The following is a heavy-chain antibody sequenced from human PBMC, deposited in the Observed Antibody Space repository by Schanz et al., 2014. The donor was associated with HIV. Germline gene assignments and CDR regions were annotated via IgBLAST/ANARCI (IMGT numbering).Heavy chain of an antibody. J-gene: IGHJ3*02. CDR3: ARDLSLASSTPTLAFDI. CDR2: IKQDGSEK. D-gene: IGHD2-2*01. V-gene: IGHV3-7*03. Sequence: EVQLLESGGGLVQPGGSLRLSCAASGFTFSSLGMSWVRQAPGEGLEWVANIKQDGSEKHYVASVKGRFTISRDNAKNSLYLQMSSLRSEDTAVYYCARDLSLASSTPTLAFDIWGQGTMVTVSS. CDR1: GFTFSSLG.